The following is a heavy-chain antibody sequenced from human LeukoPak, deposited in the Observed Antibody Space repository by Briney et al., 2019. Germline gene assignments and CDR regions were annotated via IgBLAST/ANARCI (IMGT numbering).Heavy chain of an antibody. V-gene: IGHV4-61*02. CDR3: ARGGSGWYHYYYYYMDV. CDR1: GGSISSGNYY. D-gene: IGHD6-19*01. CDR2: VYASGST. Sequence: SQTLSLTCTVSGGSISSGNYYWSWIRQPAGKGLEWIGRVYASGSTDYNPSLKSRVTISVDTSKNQFSLKLRPVTAADTAVYYCARGGSGWYHYYYYYMDVWGKGTTVTVSS. J-gene: IGHJ6*03.